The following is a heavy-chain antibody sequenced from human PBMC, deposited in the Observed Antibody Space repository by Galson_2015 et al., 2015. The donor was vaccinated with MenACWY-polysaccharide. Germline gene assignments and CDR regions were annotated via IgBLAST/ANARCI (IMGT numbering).Heavy chain of an antibody. J-gene: IGHJ4*02. Sequence: SLRLSCAASGFSFSDHWMTWVRQAPGKGLEWVANINPDGSDKYYVDSVKGRFIISRDNAKNSVYLQVNGLRVEDTAMYYCGRHLAGCFDYPGQAALGTVSS. V-gene: IGHV3-7*01. CDR1: GFSFSDHW. CDR3: GRHLAGCFDY. D-gene: IGHD6-13*01. CDR2: INPDGSDK.